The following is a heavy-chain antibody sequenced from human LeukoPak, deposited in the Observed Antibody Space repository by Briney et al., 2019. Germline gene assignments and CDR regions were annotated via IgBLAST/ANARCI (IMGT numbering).Heavy chain of an antibody. D-gene: IGHD3-10*01. CDR2: MSPNSGNT. V-gene: IGHV1-8*02. CDR3: ARADYYGSGSYFYYYYYMDV. J-gene: IGHJ6*03. CDR1: GYTFTGYY. Sequence: ASVKVSCKASGYTFTGYYMHWVRQATGQGLEWMGWMSPNSGNTGYAQKFQGRVTMTRNTSISTAYMELSSLRSEDTAVYYCARADYYGSGSYFYYYYYMDVWGKGTTVTISS.